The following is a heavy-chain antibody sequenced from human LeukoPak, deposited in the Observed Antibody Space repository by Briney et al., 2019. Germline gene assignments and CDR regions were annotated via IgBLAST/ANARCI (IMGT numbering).Heavy chain of an antibody. D-gene: IGHD2/OR15-2a*01. CDR3: ASEPTLPGPYDY. V-gene: IGHV4-59*01. J-gene: IGHJ4*02. CDR1: GGSISRYY. CDR2: IYYSGIT. Sequence: SETLSLTCTVSGGSISRYYWSWIRQPPGKGLEWIGYIYYSGITNYNPSLKSRVTISVDTSKNQFSLKLSSVTAADTAVYYCASEPTLPGPYDYWGQGTLVTVSS.